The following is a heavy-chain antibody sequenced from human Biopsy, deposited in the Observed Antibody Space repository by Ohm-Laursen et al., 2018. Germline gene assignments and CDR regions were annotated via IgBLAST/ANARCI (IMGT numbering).Heavy chain of an antibody. D-gene: IGHD3-3*01. CDR3: ARTPRDSFWSGSYKRGLWFDP. CDR2: VYNGGIT. Sequence: GTLSLTCSVSGGSIISYYWTWIRQPPGKGLEWIGHVYNGGITNYNPSLKSRVTISKDTSKNQFSLQVNSVTAADTAVYYCARTPRDSFWSGSYKRGLWFDPWGRGALVIVSS. CDR1: GGSIISYY. V-gene: IGHV4-59*01. J-gene: IGHJ5*02.